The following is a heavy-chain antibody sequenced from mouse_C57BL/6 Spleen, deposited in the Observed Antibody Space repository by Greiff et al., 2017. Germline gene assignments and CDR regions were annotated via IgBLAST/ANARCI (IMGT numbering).Heavy chain of an antibody. D-gene: IGHD1-1*01. J-gene: IGHJ4*01. CDR3: TTNYYGSSYSAMDY. V-gene: IGHV14-4*01. CDR1: GFNIKDDY. Sequence: EVQLVESGAELVRPGASVKLSCTASGFNIKDDYMHWVKQRPEQGLEWIGWIDPENGDTEYASKFQGKATITADTSSNTAYLQLSSLTSEDTAVYYCTTNYYGSSYSAMDYWGQGTSVTVSS. CDR2: IDPENGDT.